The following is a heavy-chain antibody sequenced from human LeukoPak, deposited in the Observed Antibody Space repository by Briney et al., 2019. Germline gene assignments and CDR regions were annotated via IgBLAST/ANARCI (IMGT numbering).Heavy chain of an antibody. CDR3: AGTRFGVVITGHWYFDL. CDR1: GGSISSYY. Sequence: SETLSLTCTVSGGSISSYYWSWIRQPPXXXXXWIGYIYYSGSTNYNPSLKSRVTISVDTSKNQFSLKLSSVTAADTAVYYCAGTRFGVVITGHWYFDLWGRGTLVTVSS. D-gene: IGHD3-3*01. J-gene: IGHJ2*01. V-gene: IGHV4-59*08. CDR2: IYYSGST.